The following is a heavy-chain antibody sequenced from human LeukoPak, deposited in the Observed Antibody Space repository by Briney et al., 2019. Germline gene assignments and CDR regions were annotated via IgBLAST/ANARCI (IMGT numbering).Heavy chain of an antibody. CDR2: MNPNSCNT. Sequence: ASVKVSCKASGYTLTSYDINWVRQATEQGLEWMGWMNPNSCNTGYAQKFQGRVTMTRNTSISTAYMELSRLRSEDTAVYYCARGGSYYDILTGSYYYYGMDVWGQGTTVTVSS. CDR3: ARGGSYYDILTGSYYYYGMDV. CDR1: GYTLTSYD. V-gene: IGHV1-8*01. D-gene: IGHD3-9*01. J-gene: IGHJ6*02.